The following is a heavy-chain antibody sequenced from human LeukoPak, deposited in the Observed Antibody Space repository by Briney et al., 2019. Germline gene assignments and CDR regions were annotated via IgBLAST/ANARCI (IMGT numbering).Heavy chain of an antibody. D-gene: IGHD3-10*01. V-gene: IGHV3-66*01. CDR1: GFTVSNNY. CDR2: IYSGGTT. CDR3: ARGTSSVDP. Sequence: GGSLRLSCAASGFTVSNNYMSSVRQAPGTGLEGVSLIYSGGTTYYTDSVKGRFTISRDNSKNTLYLQMNSLRAEDTAVYYCARGTSSVDPWGQGTLVTVSS. J-gene: IGHJ5*02.